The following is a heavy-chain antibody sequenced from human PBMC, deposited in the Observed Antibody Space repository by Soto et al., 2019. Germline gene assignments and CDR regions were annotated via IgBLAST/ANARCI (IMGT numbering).Heavy chain of an antibody. CDR1: GFTFSSYA. V-gene: IGHV3-23*01. D-gene: IGHD5-12*01. J-gene: IGHJ6*02. CDR3: AKDLGATIIYYYGMDV. Sequence: PGGSLRLSCAASGFTFSSYAMSWVRQAPGKGLEWVSAISGSGGSTYYADSVKGRFTISRDNSKNTLYLQMNSLRAEDTAVYYCAKDLGATIIYYYGMDVWGQGTTVTVSS. CDR2: ISGSGGST.